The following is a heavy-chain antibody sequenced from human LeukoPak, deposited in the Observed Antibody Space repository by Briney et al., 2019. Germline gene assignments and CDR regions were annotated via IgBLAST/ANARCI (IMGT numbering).Heavy chain of an antibody. CDR1: GFTFSSYS. CDR3: ARGYSSDAFDI. D-gene: IGHD1-26*01. CDR2: ISSTTKTII. V-gene: IGHV3-48*04. J-gene: IGHJ3*02. Sequence: PGGSLRLSCAASGFTFSSYSMNWVRQAPGKGLEWISFISSTTKTIIYYADSVKGRLTISRDNAKNSLYLQMNSLRVEDTAVYYCARGYSSDAFDIWGQGTLVTVSS.